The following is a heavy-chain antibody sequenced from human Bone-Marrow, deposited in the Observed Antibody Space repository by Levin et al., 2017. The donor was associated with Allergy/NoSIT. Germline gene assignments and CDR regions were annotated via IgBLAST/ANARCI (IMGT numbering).Heavy chain of an antibody. D-gene: IGHD3-10*01. CDR3: AGDKEVGNYGTGNDRSGHYNGMDV. CDR2: ISYDGSTK. J-gene: IGHJ6*02. V-gene: IGHV3-30*04. CDR1: GFSFSGYA. Sequence: GGSLRLSCVASGFSFSGYAMHWVRQAPGKGLEWVALISYDGSTKYYADSVKGRFTISRDNSKKTLYLQMNSLRAEDTALNYCAGDKEVGNYGTGNDRSGHYNGMDVWGQGTTVTVSS.